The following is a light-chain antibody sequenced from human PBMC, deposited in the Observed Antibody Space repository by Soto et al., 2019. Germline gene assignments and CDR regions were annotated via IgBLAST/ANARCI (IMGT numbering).Light chain of an antibody. CDR2: GNN. J-gene: IGLJ2*01. CDR1: SSSVGAGYD. V-gene: IGLV1-40*01. CDR3: QSYDSILSGVV. Sequence: QSVLTQPPSVSGAPGQRVTISCTGSSSSVGAGYDVHWYQQLPGTAPKLLIYGNNNRPSGVPDRFSGSKSGTSASLAITGLQAEDEADYYCQSYDSILSGVVFGGGTKLTVL.